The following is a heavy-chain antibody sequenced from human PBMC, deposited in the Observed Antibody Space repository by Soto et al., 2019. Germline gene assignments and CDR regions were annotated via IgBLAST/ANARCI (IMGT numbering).Heavy chain of an antibody. Sequence: QVQLVQAGAEVKKPGASVKVSCKASGYTFTTHTMHWVRQAPGQRLEWMGWINADNGNTKYSQKFQGRVTITWDTSASTAYMELSSLRSEDTAVYYCGRGGHSQQWLEGDPDYWGQGTLVTVSS. CDR3: GRGGHSQQWLEGDPDY. J-gene: IGHJ4*02. V-gene: IGHV1-3*01. CDR2: INADNGNT. D-gene: IGHD5-18*01. CDR1: GYTFTTHT.